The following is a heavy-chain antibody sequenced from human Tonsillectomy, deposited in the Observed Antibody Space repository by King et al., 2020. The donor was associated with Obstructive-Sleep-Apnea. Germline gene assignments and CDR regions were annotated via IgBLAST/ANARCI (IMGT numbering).Heavy chain of an antibody. J-gene: IGHJ4*02. Sequence: QLVQSGAEVKKPGASVKVSCKVSGYTLTELSMYWVRQAPGKGLEWMGGLDPEDGETIYTQKFQGRVTMTEDKSTDTAYMELSSLRSEDTAVYYCATGPYYYGSSVYHYWGQGTLVTVSS. CDR3: ATGPYYYGSSVYHY. D-gene: IGHD3-22*01. CDR2: LDPEDGET. V-gene: IGHV1-24*01. CDR1: GYTLTELS.